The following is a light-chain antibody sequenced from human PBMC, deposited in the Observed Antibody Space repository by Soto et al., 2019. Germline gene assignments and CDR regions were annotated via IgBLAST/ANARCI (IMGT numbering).Light chain of an antibody. CDR3: QQYGSSPST. CDR2: GAT. V-gene: IGKV3-20*01. CDR1: QSVSTSY. Sequence: EIVLTQIPGALSLSPGERATLSCRASQSVSTSYLAWYQQKPGQAPRLLIYGATSRATGIPDRFSGSGSGTDFTLTISRLEPEDFAVYYCQQYGSSPSTFGGGSKVDVK. J-gene: IGKJ4*01.